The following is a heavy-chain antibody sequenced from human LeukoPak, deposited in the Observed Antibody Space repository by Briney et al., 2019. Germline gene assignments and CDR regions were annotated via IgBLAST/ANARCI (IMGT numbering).Heavy chain of an antibody. CDR2: INPNSGDT. CDR3: ARDLKAGESRYYDY. V-gene: IGHV1-2*02. CDR1: GYTFTANY. J-gene: IGHJ4*02. Sequence: GASVKVSFKASGYTFTANYLHWVRQAPGQGPELMGWINPNSGDTRFAQKFQGRVTMTRDTSISTAYMELSRLRLDDTAVYYCARDLKAGESRYYDYWGQGTPVTVSA. D-gene: IGHD7-27*01.